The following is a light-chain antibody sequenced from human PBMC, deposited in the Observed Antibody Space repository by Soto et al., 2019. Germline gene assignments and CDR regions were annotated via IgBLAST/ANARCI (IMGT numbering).Light chain of an antibody. CDR3: QQYNSYSWT. Sequence: DIQMTQSPSTLSASVGDRVTITCRASQSISSWLAWYQQKPGKAPKLLIYKACSLESGFPSRFSGSGSWTEFTLTISSLQTDDFATYYCQQYNSYSWTFGQGTKVEIK. CDR2: KAC. CDR1: QSISSW. V-gene: IGKV1-5*03. J-gene: IGKJ1*01.